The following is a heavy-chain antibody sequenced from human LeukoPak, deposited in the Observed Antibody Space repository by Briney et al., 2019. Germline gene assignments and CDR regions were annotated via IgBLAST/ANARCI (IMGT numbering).Heavy chain of an antibody. CDR1: GYTFTGYY. J-gene: IGHJ6*03. V-gene: IGHV1-2*02. CDR2: INPNSGGT. Sequence: ASVKVSCKASGYTFTGYYMHWVRQAPGQGLEWMGWINPNSGGTNYAQKFQGRVTMTRDTSISTAYMELSRLRSDDTAVYYCARDKGDPKNYYYYYMDVWGKGTTVTVSS. CDR3: ARDKGDPKNYYYYYMDV. D-gene: IGHD3-10*01.